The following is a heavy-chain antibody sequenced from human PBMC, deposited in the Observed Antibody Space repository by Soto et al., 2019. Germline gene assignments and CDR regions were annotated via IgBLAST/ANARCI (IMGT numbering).Heavy chain of an antibody. J-gene: IGHJ4*02. CDR1: GFTFSAYY. Sequence: QVQLVESGGGLVKPGGSLRLSCAASGFTFSAYYMSWIRQAPGKGLEWISYISSSGDTGNYADSVKGRFTVSRDNAKNSLYLQMNSLRGEDTAVYYCARDRGAVVGQFFDYWGQGTQVTVSS. CDR3: ARDRGAVVGQFFDY. CDR2: ISSSGDTG. V-gene: IGHV3-11*01. D-gene: IGHD6-19*01.